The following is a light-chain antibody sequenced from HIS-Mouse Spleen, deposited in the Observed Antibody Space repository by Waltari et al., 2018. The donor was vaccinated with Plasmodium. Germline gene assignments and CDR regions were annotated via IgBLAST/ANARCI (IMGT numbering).Light chain of an antibody. CDR1: KLGYKY. V-gene: IGLV3-1*01. CDR2: QES. Sequence: SYELTQPPSVSVSPGQTASITCSGDKLGYKYACWYQQKPGQSPVLVIYQESKRHSGTPERFSGSNSGNTATLTISGTQAMDEADYYCQAWDSSTVVFGGGTKLTVL. CDR3: QAWDSSTVV. J-gene: IGLJ2*01.